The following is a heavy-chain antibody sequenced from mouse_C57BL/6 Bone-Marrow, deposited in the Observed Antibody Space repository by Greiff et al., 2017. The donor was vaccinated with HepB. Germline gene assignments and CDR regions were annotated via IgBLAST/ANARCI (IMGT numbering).Heavy chain of an antibody. CDR2: INPSSGYT. CDR3: AVFYYDYDDAMDY. Sequence: QVQLQQSGAELARPGASVKMSCKASGYTFTSYTMHWVKQRPGQGLEWIGYINPSSGYTKYNQKFKDKATLTADKSSSTASRQLSSLTSEDSAVYYCAVFYYDYDDAMDYWGQGTSVTVSS. CDR1: GYTFTSYT. J-gene: IGHJ4*01. D-gene: IGHD2-4*01. V-gene: IGHV1-4*01.